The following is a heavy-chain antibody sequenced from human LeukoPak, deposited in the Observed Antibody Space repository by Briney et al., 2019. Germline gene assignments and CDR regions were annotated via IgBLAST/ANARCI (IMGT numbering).Heavy chain of an antibody. V-gene: IGHV4-38-2*02. CDR1: GYSISSGYY. CDR2: IYTSGST. J-gene: IGHJ3*02. Sequence: SETLSLTCTVSGYSISSGYYWGWIRQPPGKGLEWIGRIYTSGSTKYNPSLKSRVTISVDTSKNQFSLKLSSVTAADTAVYYCARESSGTYYPFDIWGQGTMVTVSS. D-gene: IGHD1-26*01. CDR3: ARESSGTYYPFDI.